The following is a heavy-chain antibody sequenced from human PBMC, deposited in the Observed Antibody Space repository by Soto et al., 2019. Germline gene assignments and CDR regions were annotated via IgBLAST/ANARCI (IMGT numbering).Heavy chain of an antibody. Sequence: GGSLRLSCVASGFAFSNYSMNWVRQAPGKGLEWVSYIRSSGSPTYYAGSVKGRFTISRDNAKKSLYLQMNSLRAEETVVYYCARMTSSISPGCWGQGTLVTVSS. CDR3: ARMTSSISPGC. CDR1: GFAFSNYS. V-gene: IGHV3-48*01. CDR2: IRSSGSPT. D-gene: IGHD2-2*01. J-gene: IGHJ4*02.